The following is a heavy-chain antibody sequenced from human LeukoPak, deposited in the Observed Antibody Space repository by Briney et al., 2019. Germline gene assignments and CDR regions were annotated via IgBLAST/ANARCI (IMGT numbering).Heavy chain of an antibody. D-gene: IGHD4-23*01. J-gene: IGHJ1*01. CDR1: GGSFSGYY. CDR2: INHSGST. V-gene: IGHV4-34*01. Sequence: SETLSLTCAVYGGSFSGYYWSWIRQPPGKGLEWIGEINHSGSTNYNPSLKSRVTISVDTSKNQFSLKLSSVTAADTAVYYCARYLDYGGNSRVFQHWGQGTLVTVSS. CDR3: ARYLDYGGNSRVFQH.